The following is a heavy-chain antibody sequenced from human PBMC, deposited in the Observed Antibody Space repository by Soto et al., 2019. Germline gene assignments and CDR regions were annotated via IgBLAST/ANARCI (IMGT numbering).Heavy chain of an antibody. CDR2: IIPIFGTA. V-gene: IGHV1-69*01. CDR3: ARDLMWFGELLASYYYYGMDV. Sequence: QVQLVQSGAEVKKPGSSVKVSCKASGGTFSSYAISWVRQAPGQGLEWMGGIIPIFGTANYAQKFQGRVTITADESTSTAYMELSSLRSEDTAVYYCARDLMWFGELLASYYYYGMDVWGQGTTVTVSS. CDR1: GGTFSSYA. D-gene: IGHD3-10*01. J-gene: IGHJ6*02.